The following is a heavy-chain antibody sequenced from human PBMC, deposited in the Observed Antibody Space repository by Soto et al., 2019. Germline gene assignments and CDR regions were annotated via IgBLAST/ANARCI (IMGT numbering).Heavy chain of an antibody. CDR1: GFTFSSYA. V-gene: IGHV3-30-3*01. CDR3: ARGPLYYDTLTLDY. Sequence: PGGSLRLSCAASGFTFSSYAMRWVRQAPGKGLEWVAVISYDGSNKYYADSVKGRFTISRDNSKNTLYLQMNSLRAEDTAVYYRARGPLYYDTLTLDYWGQGTLVTVSS. CDR2: ISYDGSNK. J-gene: IGHJ4*02. D-gene: IGHD3-9*01.